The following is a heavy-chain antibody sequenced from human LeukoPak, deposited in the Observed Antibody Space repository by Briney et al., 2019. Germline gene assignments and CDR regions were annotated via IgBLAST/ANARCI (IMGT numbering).Heavy chain of an antibody. D-gene: IGHD3-10*01. Sequence: GGSLRLSCAASGFTVSSNFMNWVRQAPGKGLEWVSVIYSGGSTYYADSVKGRFTISRDNSKNTLYLQMNSLRAEDTAVYYCARDGSYGSGSFDYWGQGTLVTVSS. V-gene: IGHV3-53*01. CDR2: IYSGGST. J-gene: IGHJ4*02. CDR3: ARDGSYGSGSFDY. CDR1: GFTVSSNF.